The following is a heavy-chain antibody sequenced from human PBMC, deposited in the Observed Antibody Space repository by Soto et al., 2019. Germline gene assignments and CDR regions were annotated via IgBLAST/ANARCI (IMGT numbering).Heavy chain of an antibody. V-gene: IGHV3-11*06. Sequence: QVQLVESGGGLVKPGGSLRLSCVASGFTFSDYYMSWIRQAPGKGLEWVSYISSSTSYTNYADSLKGRFTISRDNAKNSLYLQMNSLRAEDTAVYYCARDRPESCSSSSCQTLDYWGQGTLVTVSS. J-gene: IGHJ4*02. CDR2: ISSSTSYT. CDR1: GFTFSDYY. D-gene: IGHD2-2*01. CDR3: ARDRPESCSSSSCQTLDY.